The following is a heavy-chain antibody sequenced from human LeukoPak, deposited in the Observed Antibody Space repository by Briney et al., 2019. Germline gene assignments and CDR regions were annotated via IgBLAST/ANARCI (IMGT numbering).Heavy chain of an antibody. J-gene: IGHJ4*02. CDR2: IRSKADNYAT. D-gene: IGHD5-24*01. CDR3: ASLVGGYNHFDC. CDR1: GFTFSGSP. V-gene: IGHV3-73*01. Sequence: GGSLRLSCAASGFTFSGSPMHWVRQASGKGLEWVGRIRSKADNYATAYAASVKGRFTISRDNSKNTLYLQMNSLRAEDTAVYYCASLVGGYNHFDCWGQGTLVTVSS.